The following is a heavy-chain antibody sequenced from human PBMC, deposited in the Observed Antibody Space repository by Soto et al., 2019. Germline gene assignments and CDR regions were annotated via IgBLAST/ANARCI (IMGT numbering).Heavy chain of an antibody. J-gene: IGHJ6*02. V-gene: IGHV3-33*01. CDR3: ARGPGRPPLRNYGMDV. CDR2: IWYDGSNK. Sequence: PGGSLRLSCAASGFIFNRYGMHWVRQVPGKGLEWVAGIWYDGSNKNYADSVKGRFTISRDNSKNTLSLQMNSLRAEDTAVYYCARGPGRPPLRNYGMDVWGQGTTVTVSS. CDR1: GFIFNRYG.